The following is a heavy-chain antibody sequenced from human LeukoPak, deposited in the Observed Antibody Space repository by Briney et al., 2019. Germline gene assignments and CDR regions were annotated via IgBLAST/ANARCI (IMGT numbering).Heavy chain of an antibody. CDR1: GFTFSSYW. J-gene: IGHJ4*02. CDR3: VSDFWSGYYTPMGVNY. V-gene: IGHV3-74*01. CDR2: INSDGNST. D-gene: IGHD3-3*01. Sequence: GGSLRLSCAASGFTFSSYWMSWVRQAPGKGLVWVSRINSDGNSTSYADSVKGRFTISRDNAKNTLYLQMNSLRAEDTAVYYCVSDFWSGYYTPMGVNYWGQGTLVTVSS.